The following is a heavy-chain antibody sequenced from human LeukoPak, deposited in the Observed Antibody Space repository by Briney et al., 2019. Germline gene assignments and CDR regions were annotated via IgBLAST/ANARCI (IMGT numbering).Heavy chain of an antibody. CDR3: ARGRFNYDNSGYSSFYH. D-gene: IGHD3-22*01. J-gene: IGHJ4*02. Sequence: PGRSLRLSCAASGFTFSSDGMHWVRQTPGKGLEWVAVISYDGSSKYYADSVKGRFTISRDNSKNTLYLQMNSLRAEDTAVYYCARGRFNYDNSGYSSFYHWGQGTLVTVSS. V-gene: IGHV3-30*03. CDR1: GFTFSSDG. CDR2: ISYDGSSK.